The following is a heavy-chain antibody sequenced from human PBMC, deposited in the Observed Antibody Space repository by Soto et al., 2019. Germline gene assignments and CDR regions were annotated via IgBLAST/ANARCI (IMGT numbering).Heavy chain of an antibody. Sequence: QVQLVQSGAEEKKPGASVKVSCNASGYTFTSYAMHWVRQAPGQRLEWMGWINAGNGNTKYSQKFQGRVTITRDTSASTAYMELSSLRSEDTAVYYCARGVAPYYFDYWGQGTLVTVSS. J-gene: IGHJ4*02. CDR1: GYTFTSYA. V-gene: IGHV1-3*05. CDR3: ARGVAPYYFDY. D-gene: IGHD2-15*01. CDR2: INAGNGNT.